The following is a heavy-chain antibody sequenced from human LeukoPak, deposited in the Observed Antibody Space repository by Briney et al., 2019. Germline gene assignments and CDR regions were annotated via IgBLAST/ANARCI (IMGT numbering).Heavy chain of an antibody. CDR3: VKDWGSSGKGNFQH. CDR1: GFTFDDNA. Sequence: GGSLRLSYAASGFTFDDNAMHWVRQAPGKGLEWVSGISWNSHSIGYADSVKGRFTISRDNAKNSLYLQMNSLRADDTALYYCVKDWGSSGKGNFQHWGQGTLVTVSS. J-gene: IGHJ1*01. V-gene: IGHV3-9*01. CDR2: ISWNSHSI. D-gene: IGHD6-19*01.